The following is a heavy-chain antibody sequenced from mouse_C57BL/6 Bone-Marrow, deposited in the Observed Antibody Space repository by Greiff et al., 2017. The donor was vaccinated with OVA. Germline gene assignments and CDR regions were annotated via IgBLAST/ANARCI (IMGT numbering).Heavy chain of an antibody. CDR2: IDPETGGT. Sequence: VKVVESGAELVRPGASVTLSCKASGYTFTDYEMHWVKQTPVHGLEWIGAIDPETGGTAYNQKFKGKAILTADKSSSTAYMELRSLTSEDSAVYYCTRSFLRVYWGQGTTLTVSS. V-gene: IGHV1-15*01. CDR1: GYTFTDYE. CDR3: TRSFLRVY. J-gene: IGHJ2*01.